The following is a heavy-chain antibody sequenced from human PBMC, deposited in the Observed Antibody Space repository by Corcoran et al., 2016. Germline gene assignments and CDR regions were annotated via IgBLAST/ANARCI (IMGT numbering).Heavy chain of an antibody. CDR3: ARDHYSYGYRDY. D-gene: IGHD5-18*01. CDR2: ISSSSSYI. CDR1: GFTFSSYS. V-gene: IGHV3-21*01. Sequence: EVQLVESGGGLVKPGGSLRLSCAASGFTFSSYSMNWVRQAPGKGLEWVSSISSSSSYIYYADSVKGRFTISSDNAKNSLYLQMNSLRAEDTAVYYCARDHYSYGYRDYWGQGTLVTVSS. J-gene: IGHJ4*02.